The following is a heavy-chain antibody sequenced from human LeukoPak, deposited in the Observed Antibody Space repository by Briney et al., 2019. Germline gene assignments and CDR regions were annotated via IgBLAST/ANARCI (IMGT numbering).Heavy chain of an antibody. D-gene: IGHD6-13*01. Sequence: GGSLRLSCAASGFTVNSNYMTWVRQAPGKGLEWVSVIYSGGNTYYADSVKGRFTISRHDSKNTLYLQMNSLRTEDTAVYYCARVSRGQLIDAFDIWGQGTMVTVSS. CDR2: IYSGGNT. CDR3: ARVSRGQLIDAFDI. V-gene: IGHV3-53*04. CDR1: GFTVNSNY. J-gene: IGHJ3*02.